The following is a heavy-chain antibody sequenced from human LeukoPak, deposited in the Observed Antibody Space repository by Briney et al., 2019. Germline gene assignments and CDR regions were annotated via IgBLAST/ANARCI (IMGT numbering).Heavy chain of an antibody. D-gene: IGHD4-17*01. CDR1: GRSISSYY. Sequence: SETLSLTCTVSGRSISSYYWSWIRQPPGKGLEWIGYINHSGSTNYNPSLESRATISIDSSKDQFSLKLSSVSPADTAVYYCARVGDYDGNWFDPWGQGTLVTVSS. CDR2: INHSGST. J-gene: IGHJ5*02. V-gene: IGHV4-59*01. CDR3: ARVGDYDGNWFDP.